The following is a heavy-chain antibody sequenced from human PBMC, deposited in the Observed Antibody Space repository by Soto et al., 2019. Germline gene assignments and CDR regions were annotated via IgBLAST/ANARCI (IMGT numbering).Heavy chain of an antibody. CDR1: GFTFIDAW. D-gene: IGHD3-16*01. CDR2: IKTTSDGGTI. V-gene: IGHV3-15*01. CDR3: TTDWGRLGPPAGS. Sequence: EVQLVESGGGLVKPGGSLRLSCAASGFTFIDAWMSWVRQAPGKGLEWVGRIKTTSDGGTIDYAAPAKGRFTISRDDSRNTLYLLMNSLKTEDTGVYHCTTDWGRLGPPAGSWGQGTLVTVSP. J-gene: IGHJ5*02.